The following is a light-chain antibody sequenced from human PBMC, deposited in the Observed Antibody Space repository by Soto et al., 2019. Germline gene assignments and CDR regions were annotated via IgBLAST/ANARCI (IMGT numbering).Light chain of an antibody. CDR3: QQYNSYPLT. J-gene: IGKJ5*01. V-gene: IGKV1-5*03. CDR2: NAS. CDR1: QSISSW. Sequence: DIQMTQSPSTLSASLGERVTITCRASQSISSWLAWYQQEPGKATKLLIYNASSLESGVPSRFSGSGSGTEFTITISRLHQDDFVTYCCQQYNSYPLTFGPGTQLEIK.